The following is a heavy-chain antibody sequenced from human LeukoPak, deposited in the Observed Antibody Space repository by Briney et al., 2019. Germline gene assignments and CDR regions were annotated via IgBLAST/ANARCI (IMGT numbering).Heavy chain of an antibody. V-gene: IGHV3-48*01. J-gene: IGHJ4*02. CDR2: ISSSSSTI. D-gene: IGHD1-26*01. Sequence: HPGGSLRLXCAASGFTFSSYSMNWVRLAPGKGLESVSYISSSSSTIYYADSVKGRFTISRDNAKNSLYLQMNSLRAEDTAVYYCARDDSGSYSDYWGQGTLVTVSS. CDR3: ARDDSGSYSDY. CDR1: GFTFSSYS.